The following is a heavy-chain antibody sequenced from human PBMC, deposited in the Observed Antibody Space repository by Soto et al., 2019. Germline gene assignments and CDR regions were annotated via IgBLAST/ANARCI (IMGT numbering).Heavy chain of an antibody. CDR1: GGSISSGGYY. V-gene: IGHV4-31*03. CDR3: ARDSLALFDS. J-gene: IGHJ4*02. CDR2: IYYSGST. D-gene: IGHD5-12*01. Sequence: NPSETLSLTCTVSGGSISSGGYYWSWIRQHPGKGLEWIGYIYYSGSTYYNPSLKSRVTISVDTSKNQFSLKLSSVTAADTAVYYCARDSLALFDSWGQGTLVTVSS.